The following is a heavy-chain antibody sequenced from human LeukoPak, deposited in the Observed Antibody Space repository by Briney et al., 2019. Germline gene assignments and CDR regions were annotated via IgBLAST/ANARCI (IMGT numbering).Heavy chain of an antibody. CDR2: TYYRSKWYN. J-gene: IGHJ4*02. Sequence: SQTLSLTCAISGDSVSSNSAAWNWIRQSPSRGLEWLGRTYYRSKWYNDYAVSVKSRITSNPDTSKNQFSLQLNSVTPEDTAVYYCARDGVTYCSGGSCYGDFDYWGQGTLVTVFS. CDR3: ARDGVTYCSGGSCYGDFDY. V-gene: IGHV6-1*01. D-gene: IGHD2-15*01. CDR1: GDSVSSNSAA.